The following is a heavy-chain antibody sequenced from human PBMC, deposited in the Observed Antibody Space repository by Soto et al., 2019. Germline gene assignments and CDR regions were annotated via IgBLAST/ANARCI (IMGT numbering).Heavy chain of an antibody. CDR2: MNPNSGNT. CDR1: GDTFTSYD. J-gene: IGHJ6*02. Sequence: ASVKVSCKASGDTFTSYDINWVRQATGQGLEWMGWMNPNSGNTGYAQKFQGRVTMTRNTSISTAYMELSSLRSEDTAVYYCARGGYTYYYGSGSYRFGMDVWGQGTTVTVSS. D-gene: IGHD3-10*01. V-gene: IGHV1-8*01. CDR3: ARGGYTYYYGSGSYRFGMDV.